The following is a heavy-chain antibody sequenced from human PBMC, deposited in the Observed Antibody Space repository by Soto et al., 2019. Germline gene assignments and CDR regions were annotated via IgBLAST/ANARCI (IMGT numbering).Heavy chain of an antibody. D-gene: IGHD2-8*01. V-gene: IGHV1-69*13. J-gene: IGHJ4*02. CDR1: GGTFSSYA. Sequence: SVKVSCKASGGTFSSYAISWVRQAPGQGLEWMGGIIPILGTANYAQKFQGRVTITADESTSTAYMELSSLRSEDTAVYYCARGRIQMVYASLDYWGQGALVTVSS. CDR3: ARGRIQMVYASLDY. CDR2: IIPILGTA.